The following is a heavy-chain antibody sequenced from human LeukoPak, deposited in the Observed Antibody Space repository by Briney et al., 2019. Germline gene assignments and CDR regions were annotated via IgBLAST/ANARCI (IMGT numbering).Heavy chain of an antibody. CDR1: GFTFSSYG. Sequence: PGGSLRLSCAASGFTFSSYGMHWVRQAPGKGLEWVAFIRYDGSNKYYADSVKGRFTISRDNSKNTLYLQMNSLRAEDTAVYYCAKGLLEWLLSYMDVWGKGTTVTASS. J-gene: IGHJ6*03. D-gene: IGHD3-3*01. CDR3: AKGLLEWLLSYMDV. V-gene: IGHV3-30*02. CDR2: IRYDGSNK.